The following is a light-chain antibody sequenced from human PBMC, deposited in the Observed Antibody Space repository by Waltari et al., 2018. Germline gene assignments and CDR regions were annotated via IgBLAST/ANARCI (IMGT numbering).Light chain of an antibody. CDR1: QSVNYF. Sequence: EIVLTQSPATLSLSPGERAPLSCRASQSVNYFLSWFQQKPGQAPRLLIYDASNRATGIPTRCRGSGSWTDFTLTISSLEPEDFAVYYCQQRTNWPLTFGGGTKVEIK. CDR3: QQRTNWPLT. V-gene: IGKV3-11*01. CDR2: DAS. J-gene: IGKJ4*01.